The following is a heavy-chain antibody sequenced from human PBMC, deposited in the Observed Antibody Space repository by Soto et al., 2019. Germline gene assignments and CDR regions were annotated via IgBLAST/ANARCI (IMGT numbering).Heavy chain of an antibody. J-gene: IGHJ4*02. CDR2: IFHSGNA. V-gene: IGHV4-59*12. CDR3: VRDGSTGWHFDS. CDR1: GGSIRNVY. D-gene: IGHD6-19*01. Sequence: PSETLSLTCTVSGGSIRNVYWSWIRQAPGKGLEWIGFIFHSGNAKYNPSLKSRFTISRDNAKNSVYLQMNSLRAEDTAVYYCVRDGSTGWHFDSWGQGTLVTVSS.